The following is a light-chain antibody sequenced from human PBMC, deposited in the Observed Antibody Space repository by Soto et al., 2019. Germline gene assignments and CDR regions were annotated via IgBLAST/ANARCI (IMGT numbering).Light chain of an antibody. V-gene: IGLV2-14*01. CDR2: EVS. CDR3: RSYAGSPYLYV. J-gene: IGLJ1*01. CDR1: NSDVGGYNY. Sequence: QSALTQPASVSGSPGQSITISCTGTNSDVGGYNYVSWYQQHPDTAPKLIIFEVSNRPSGVSPRFSGSKSGNTASLTISGLQAEDEADYYCRSYAGSPYLYVFGSGTKVTVL.